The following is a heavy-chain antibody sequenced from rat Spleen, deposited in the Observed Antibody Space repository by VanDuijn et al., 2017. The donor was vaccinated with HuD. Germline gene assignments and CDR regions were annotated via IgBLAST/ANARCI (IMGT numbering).Heavy chain of an antibody. D-gene: IGHD1-11*01. CDR1: GFIFRNYD. CDR3: ARGYTLDY. CDR2: ISSGGHNT. Sequence: EVQLVESGGGLVQSGGSLKLSCAASGFIFRNYDMAWVRQAPTKGLEWIASISSGGHNTYYRDSVKGRFTISRDNAKSTLYLQMDSLRSEDTATYYCARGYTLDYWGQGVMVTVSS. V-gene: IGHV5-25*01. J-gene: IGHJ2*01.